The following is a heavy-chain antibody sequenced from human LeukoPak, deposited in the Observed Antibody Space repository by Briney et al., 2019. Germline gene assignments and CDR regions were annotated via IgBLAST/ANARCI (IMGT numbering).Heavy chain of an antibody. V-gene: IGHV3-30-3*01. CDR3: ARGLEYSSSSDY. J-gene: IGHJ4*02. CDR2: TSYDGSNK. Sequence: PGGSLRLSCAASGFTFSSYAMHWVRQAPGKGLEWVAVTSYDGSNKYYADSVKGRFTISRDNSKNALYLQMNSLRAEDTAVYYCARGLEYSSSSDYWGQGTLVTVSS. CDR1: GFTFSSYA. D-gene: IGHD6-6*01.